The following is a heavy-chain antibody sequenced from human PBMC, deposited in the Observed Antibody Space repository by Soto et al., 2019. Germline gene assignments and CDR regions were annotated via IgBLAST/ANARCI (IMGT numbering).Heavy chain of an antibody. V-gene: IGHV3-21*01. CDR3: ARDVSGPAACDS. J-gene: IGHJ4*02. D-gene: IGHD6-25*01. CDR1: GFTFSTYS. CDR2: ISSRSTFI. Sequence: PGGSLRLSCVASGFTFSTYSMSWVRQAPGKGLEWVSSISSRSTFIYYADSVRGRLTISRDNAKNSLYLQMNSLRAEDTAVYFCARDVSGPAACDSWGQVTLVTVSS.